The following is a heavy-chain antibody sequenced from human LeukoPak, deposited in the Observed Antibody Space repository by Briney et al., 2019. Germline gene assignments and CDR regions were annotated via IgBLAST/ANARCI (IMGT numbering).Heavy chain of an antibody. CDR3: ARRFDH. J-gene: IGHJ4*02. CDR1: GFTFSSYA. CDR2: ISYDGSNK. V-gene: IGHV3-30*09. Sequence: GRSLRLSCAASGFTFSSYAMHWVRQAPGKGLEWVAVISYDGSNKYYADSVKGRFAISRDNSKNTLYLQMNSLRAEDTAVYYCARRFDHWGQGTLVTVSS.